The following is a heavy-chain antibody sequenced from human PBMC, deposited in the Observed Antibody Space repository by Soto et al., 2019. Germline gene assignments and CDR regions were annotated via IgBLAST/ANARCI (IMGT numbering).Heavy chain of an antibody. J-gene: IGHJ5*02. D-gene: IGHD3-3*01. CDR3: ARHQTNYDFWSGYYTSWFDP. CDR1: GGSISSSSYY. V-gene: IGHV4-39*01. CDR2: IYYSGST. Sequence: ETLSLTCTVSGGSISSSSYYWGWIRQPPGKGLEWIGSIYYSGSTYYNPSLKSRVTISVDTSKNQFSLKLSSVTAADTAVYYCARHQTNYDFWSGYYTSWFDPWGQGTLVTVSS.